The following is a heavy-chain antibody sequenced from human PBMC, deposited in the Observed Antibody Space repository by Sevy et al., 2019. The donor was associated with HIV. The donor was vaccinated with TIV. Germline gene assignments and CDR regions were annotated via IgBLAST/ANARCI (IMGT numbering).Heavy chain of an antibody. CDR1: GFTFSSFE. J-gene: IGHJ6*02. D-gene: IGHD3-3*01. CDR2: ISSSGSTI. CDR3: AKRGGHYDLGMDV. Sequence: GGSLRLSCAASGFTFSSFEMTWVRQAPGKGLEWVSYISSSGSTIYYTNSVKGRFTISRDTAKNSLYLQMNSLRAEDTAVYYCAKRGGHYDLGMDVWGQGTTVTVSS. V-gene: IGHV3-48*03.